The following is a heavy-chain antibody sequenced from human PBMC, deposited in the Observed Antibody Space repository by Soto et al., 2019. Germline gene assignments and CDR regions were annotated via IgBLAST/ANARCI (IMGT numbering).Heavy chain of an antibody. CDR2: ISHDGSKD. V-gene: IGHV3-30*03. J-gene: IGHJ3*02. Sequence: GGSLRLSCVASGFTFSDCSMHWVRQAPGKGLEWVAIISHDGSKDYYGDSVKGRFTIARDNSKNTLYLQMNSLRADDTAVYYCARGDYYDTSGPFSDAFDIWGQGTMVTVSS. CDR1: GFTFSDCS. D-gene: IGHD3-22*01. CDR3: ARGDYYDTSGPFSDAFDI.